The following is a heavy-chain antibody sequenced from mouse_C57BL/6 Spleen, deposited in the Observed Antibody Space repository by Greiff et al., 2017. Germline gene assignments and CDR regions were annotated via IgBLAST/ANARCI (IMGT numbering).Heavy chain of an antibody. CDR2: ISDGGSYT. CDR3: ARDSGLRYPFAY. Sequence: EVQLVESGGGLVKPGGSLKLSCAASGFTFSSYAMSWVRQTPEKRLEWVATISDGGSYTYYPDNVKGRFTISRDNAKNNLYLQMSHLKSEDSAMYYCARDSGLRYPFAYWGQGTLVTVSA. D-gene: IGHD1-1*01. CDR1: GFTFSSYA. J-gene: IGHJ3*01. V-gene: IGHV5-4*01.